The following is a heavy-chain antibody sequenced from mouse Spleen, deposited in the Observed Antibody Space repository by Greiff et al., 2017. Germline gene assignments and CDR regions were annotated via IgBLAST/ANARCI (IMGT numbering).Heavy chain of an antibody. V-gene: IGHV7-3*01. J-gene: IGHJ4*01. Sequence: EVMLVESGGGLVQPGGSLSLSCAASGFTFTDYYMSWVRQPPGKALEWLGFIRNKANGYTTEYSASVKGRFTISRDNSQSILYLQMNALRAEDSATYYCARYIGSSGYFYYYAMDYWGQGTSVTVSS. CDR2: IRNKANGYTT. CDR1: GFTFTDYY. CDR3: ARYIGSSGYFYYYAMDY. D-gene: IGHD3-1*01.